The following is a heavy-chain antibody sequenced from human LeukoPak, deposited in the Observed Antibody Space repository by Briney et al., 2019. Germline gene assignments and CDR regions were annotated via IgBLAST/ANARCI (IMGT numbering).Heavy chain of an antibody. V-gene: IGHV3-23*01. Sequence: GGSLRLSCAASGFSFSVYAMSWVRQAPGKGLEWVSSISGSGGRTYYTNSVKGRFTISRENLKNTVYLEMNNLGAEDTALYYCAKGGQDFDFWRFDYWGQGNLVIVSS. J-gene: IGHJ4*02. CDR1: GFSFSVYA. D-gene: IGHD3-3*01. CDR2: ISGSGGRT. CDR3: AKGGQDFDFWRFDY.